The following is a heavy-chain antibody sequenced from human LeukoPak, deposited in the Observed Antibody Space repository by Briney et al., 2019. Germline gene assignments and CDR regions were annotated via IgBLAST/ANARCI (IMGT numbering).Heavy chain of an antibody. CDR1: GGTFSSYA. CDR3: ARSSYCSSTSCYAGRDWFDP. D-gene: IGHD2-2*01. Sequence: SVTVSCKASGGTFSSYAISWVRQAPGQGIEWMGGNIPILGTANYAQKFQGRVTITADKSTSTAYMELSSLRSEDTAVYYCARSSYCSSTSCYAGRDWFDPWGQGTLVTVSS. J-gene: IGHJ5*02. V-gene: IGHV1-69*06. CDR2: NIPILGTA.